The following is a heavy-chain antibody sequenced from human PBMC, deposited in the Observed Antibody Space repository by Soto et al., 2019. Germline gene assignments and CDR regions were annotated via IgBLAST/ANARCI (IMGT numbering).Heavy chain of an antibody. J-gene: IGHJ4*01. CDR3: ATEGQISSVSDWAAYFDY. V-gene: IGHV3-15*01. CDR1: GFTLRYVW. CDR2: IKRKSDGETT. D-gene: IGHD3-22*01. Sequence: EMQLVESGGGSVEPGGTLRLSCAASGFTLRYVWMSWVRHAPGKGLEWVARIKRKSDGETTDYAAAVKGRFIISRDDSNDTLYLQINGLKPEDTAVYYCATEGQISSVSDWAAYFDYWGPGALVTVSS.